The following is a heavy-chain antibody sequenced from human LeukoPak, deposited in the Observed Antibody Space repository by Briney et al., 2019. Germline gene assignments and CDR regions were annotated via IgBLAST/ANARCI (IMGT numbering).Heavy chain of an antibody. V-gene: IGHV1-46*01. J-gene: IGHJ5*02. CDR1: GYTFTSYY. CDR3: AKDKIQYQLLPNWFDP. CDR2: INPSGGST. D-gene: IGHD2-2*01. Sequence: ASVKVSCKASGYTFTSYYIHWVRQAPGQGLEWMGIINPSGGSTNYAQKFQGRVTMTRDTSKSTVYMELSSLRSDDTAVYYCAKDKIQYQLLPNWFDPWGQGTLVTVSS.